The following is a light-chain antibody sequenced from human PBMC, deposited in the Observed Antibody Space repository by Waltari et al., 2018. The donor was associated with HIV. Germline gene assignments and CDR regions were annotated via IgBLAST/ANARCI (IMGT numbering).Light chain of an antibody. J-gene: IGLJ3*02. CDR2: EVT. V-gene: IGLV2-8*01. CDR1: SSDIGAYEF. Sequence: QSTLTQPPSASGSLGQSVTISCTGSSSDIGAYEFVSWFQQPPHSAPNPLLYEVTRRPTTVPARFSGSRSGNTAFLTVAGLQPDDEATYFCSSYGDSLRVLFGGGTNVTVL. CDR3: SSYGDSLRVL.